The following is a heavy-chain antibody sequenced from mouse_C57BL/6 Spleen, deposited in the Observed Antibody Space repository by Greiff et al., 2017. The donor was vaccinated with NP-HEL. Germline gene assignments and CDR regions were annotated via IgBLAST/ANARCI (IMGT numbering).Heavy chain of an antibody. CDR3: ASVVITTVVAPFAY. V-gene: IGHV5-4*03. CDR1: GFTFSSYA. Sequence: EVKLVESGGGLVKPGGSLKLSCAASGFTFSSYAMSWVRQTPEKRLEWVATISDGGSYTYYPDNVKGRFTISSDNAKNNLYLQMSHLKSEDTAMYYCASVVITTVVAPFAYWGQGTLVTVSA. CDR2: ISDGGSYT. D-gene: IGHD1-1*01. J-gene: IGHJ3*01.